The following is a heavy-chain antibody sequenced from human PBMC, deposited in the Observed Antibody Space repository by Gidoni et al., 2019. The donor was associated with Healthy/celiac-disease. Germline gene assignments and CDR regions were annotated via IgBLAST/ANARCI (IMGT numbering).Heavy chain of an antibody. D-gene: IGHD3-10*01. CDR1: GGSISSGGYY. CDR2: IYYSGST. V-gene: IGHV4-31*03. CDR3: ARDRGRGGSEEPCAQNLDGAAFDI. J-gene: IGHJ3*02. Sequence: VQLQESGPGLVKHSQTLSLTCTVSGGSISSGGYYWSWIRQHPGKGLEWIGYIYYSGSTCYSPSLKSRVTLSVGTSKNQFSLKLSSVTAADTAVYYCARDRGRGGSEEPCAQNLDGAAFDIWGQGTMVTVSS.